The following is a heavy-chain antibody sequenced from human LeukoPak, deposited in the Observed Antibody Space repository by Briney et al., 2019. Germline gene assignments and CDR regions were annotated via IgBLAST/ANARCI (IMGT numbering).Heavy chain of an antibody. Sequence: NPSETLSLTCTVSGDSISIYYWSWIRQPPGKGLEWIGYISDSGSTNYNPSLKSRVTISVDTSKSQSSLKLSSVTAADTAVYYCARYGSGRAYYYYMDVWGKGTTVTVSS. CDR2: ISDSGST. J-gene: IGHJ6*03. CDR1: GDSISIYY. CDR3: ARYGSGRAYYYYMDV. D-gene: IGHD3-10*01. V-gene: IGHV4-59*01.